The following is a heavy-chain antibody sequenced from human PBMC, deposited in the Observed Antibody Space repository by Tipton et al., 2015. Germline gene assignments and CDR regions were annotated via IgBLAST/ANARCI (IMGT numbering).Heavy chain of an antibody. CDR2: ISHSGST. V-gene: IGHV4-34*01. D-gene: IGHD3-3*01. J-gene: IGHJ4*02. Sequence: TLSLTCAVYGGSFSGYFWTWIRQPPGKGLEWIGAISHSGSTYYNPSLRSRVTISRDTSKNQFSLRLSSVTAADTAVYYCACQDYDLLSRDYPAIDYWGQGTLVIVSS. CDR1: GGSFSGYF. CDR3: ACQDYDLLSRDYPAIDY.